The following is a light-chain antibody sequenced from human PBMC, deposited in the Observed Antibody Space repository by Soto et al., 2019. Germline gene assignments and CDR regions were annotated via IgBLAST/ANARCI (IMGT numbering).Light chain of an antibody. CDR2: DAS. Sequence: EIVMTQSPATLPVSPGERATLSCRASQSVTSNLAWYQQKPGQAPRLLIYDASTRATGLPARFSGSGSGTEFTLTIGSLESEDLAVYYCQEYNDRPRTFGQGTKVDIK. CDR3: QEYNDRPRT. CDR1: QSVTSN. V-gene: IGKV3-15*01. J-gene: IGKJ1*01.